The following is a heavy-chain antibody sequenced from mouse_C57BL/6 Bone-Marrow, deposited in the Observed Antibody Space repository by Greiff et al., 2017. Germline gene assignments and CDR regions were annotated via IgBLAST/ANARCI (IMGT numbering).Heavy chain of an antibody. D-gene: IGHD1-1*01. V-gene: IGHV1-54*01. CDR3: ARWGTVVGDY. CDR1: GYAFTNYL. J-gene: IGHJ2*01. CDR2: INPGSGGT. Sequence: QVQLQQSGAELVRPGTSVKVSCKASGYAFTNYLIEWVKQRPGQGLEWIGVINPGSGGTNYNEKFKGKATLTADKSSSTAYMQLSSLTSEDSAAYFCARWGTVVGDYWGQGTTLTVSS.